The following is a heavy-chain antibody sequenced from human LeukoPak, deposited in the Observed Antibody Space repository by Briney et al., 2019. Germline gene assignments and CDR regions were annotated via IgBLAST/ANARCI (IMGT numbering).Heavy chain of an antibody. J-gene: IGHJ3*02. CDR2: IIPIFGTA. CDR3: ARNLGYSYGPRDAFDI. CDR1: GGTFSSYA. Sequence: GSSVKVSCKASGGTFSSYAISWVRQAPGQGLEWMGGIIPIFGTANYAQKFQGRVTITADESTSTAYMELSSLRSEDTAVYYCARNLGYSYGPRDAFDIWGQGTMVTVSS. V-gene: IGHV1-69*01. D-gene: IGHD5-18*01.